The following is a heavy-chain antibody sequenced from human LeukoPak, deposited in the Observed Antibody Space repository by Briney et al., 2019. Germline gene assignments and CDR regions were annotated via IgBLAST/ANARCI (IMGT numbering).Heavy chain of an antibody. V-gene: IGHV1-24*01. CDR2: LDPVDGET. J-gene: IGHJ1*01. D-gene: IGHD3-10*01. Sequence: ASVKVSCKASGYTLNALSIHWVRQAPGKGLEWMGDLDPVDGETIYAQRFQGRVTMTEDTSTDTAYLDLRSLRSDDTAVYYCTTSRRFYYGSGTFQYWGQGTLLTVSS. CDR1: GYTLNALS. CDR3: TTSRRFYYGSGTFQY.